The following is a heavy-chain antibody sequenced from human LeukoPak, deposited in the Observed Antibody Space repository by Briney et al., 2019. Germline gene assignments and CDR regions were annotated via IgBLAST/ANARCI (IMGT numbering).Heavy chain of an antibody. J-gene: IGHJ4*02. D-gene: IGHD3-10*01. CDR3: AKDRIPMVRGLLPMTFDS. CDR1: RFIFSSYA. CDR2: ISSTDDNT. Sequence: GGSLRLSCVASRFIFSSYAMSWVRQAPGMGLEWVSAISSTDDNTYYADSVKGRFTISRDNSKNTLYLQMNSLRAEDTAVYSCAKDRIPMVRGLLPMTFDSWGQGTLVTVSS. V-gene: IGHV3-23*01.